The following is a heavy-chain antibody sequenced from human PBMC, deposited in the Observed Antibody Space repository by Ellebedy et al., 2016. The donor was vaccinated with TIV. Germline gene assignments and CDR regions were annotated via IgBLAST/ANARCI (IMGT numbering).Heavy chain of an antibody. CDR1: GYTFTSYG. V-gene: IGHV1-18*01. J-gene: IGHJ6*02. CDR3: AAHELGYCTSTSCSLHYYYGMDV. CDR2: ISAYNGNT. D-gene: IGHD2-2*01. Sequence: AASVKVSCKASGYTFTSYGISWVRQAPGQGLEWMGWISAYNGNTNYAQKVQGRVTMTTDTSTSTAYMELRSLRSDDTAVYYCAAHELGYCTSTSCSLHYYYGMDVWGQGTTVTVSS.